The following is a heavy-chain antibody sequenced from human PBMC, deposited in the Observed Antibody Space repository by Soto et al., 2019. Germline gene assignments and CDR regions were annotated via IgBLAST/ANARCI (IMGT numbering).Heavy chain of an antibody. CDR2: ISYDASNK. CDR3: AKPTVAGSNDLDY. D-gene: IGHD6-19*01. V-gene: IGHV3-30*18. Sequence: QVQLVESGGGVVQPGRSLRLSCAASGFIFSTYDMHWVRQVPGKGLEWVAVISYDASNKYYADSVKGRFTISRDNSKNTLYLQMNSLRAEDTAVYYCAKPTVAGSNDLDYWGQGTLVTVSS. CDR1: GFIFSTYD. J-gene: IGHJ4*02.